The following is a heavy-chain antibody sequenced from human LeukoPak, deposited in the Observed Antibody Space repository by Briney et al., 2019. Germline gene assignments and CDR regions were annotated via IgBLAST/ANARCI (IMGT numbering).Heavy chain of an antibody. D-gene: IGHD2-15*01. V-gene: IGHV1-2*02. J-gene: IGHJ4*02. CDR2: INPNSGGT. CDR3: ARDFGSHKHKWGLGTDY. Sequence: ASVKVSCKASGYTFTGYYMHWVRQAPGQGLEWMGWINPNSGGTNYAQKFQGRVTMTRDTSISTAYMELSRLRSDDTAVYYCARDFGSHKHKWGLGTDYWGQGTLVTVSS. CDR1: GYTFTGYY.